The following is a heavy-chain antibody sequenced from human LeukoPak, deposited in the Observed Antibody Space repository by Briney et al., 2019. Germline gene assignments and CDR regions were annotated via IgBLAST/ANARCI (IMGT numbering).Heavy chain of an antibody. Sequence: GGFLRLSCAASGFTFTSFAMSWVRQAPGKGLEWVSTISRSGVATYYANSVKGRFTISRDNSKNTVYLQMNSLRAEDTAVYYCARVTYGSGTYGAFDYWGQGTLVTVSS. J-gene: IGHJ4*02. V-gene: IGHV3-23*01. D-gene: IGHD3-10*01. CDR1: GFTFTSFA. CDR2: ISRSGVAT. CDR3: ARVTYGSGTYGAFDY.